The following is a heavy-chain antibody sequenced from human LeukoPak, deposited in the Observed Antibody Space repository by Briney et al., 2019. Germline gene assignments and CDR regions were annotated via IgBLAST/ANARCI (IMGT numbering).Heavy chain of an antibody. CDR1: GYTFTGYY. D-gene: IGHD2-2*01. Sequence: ASVKVSCKASGYTFTGYYMHWVRQAPGQGLEWMAWINPNSGGTYYAQNFHDRITMTRDTSISTAYMELSRLRSDDTAMYYCARANALYCSSTSCLFDYWGQGTLVTVSS. J-gene: IGHJ4*02. CDR3: ARANALYCSSTSCLFDY. V-gene: IGHV1-2*02. CDR2: INPNSGGT.